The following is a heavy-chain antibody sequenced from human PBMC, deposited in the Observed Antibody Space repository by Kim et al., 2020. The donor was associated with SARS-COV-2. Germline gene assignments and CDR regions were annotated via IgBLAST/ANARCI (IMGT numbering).Heavy chain of an antibody. CDR3: ARGARYSGYDYAY. Sequence: ASVKVSCKASGYTFTSYDINWVRQATGQGLECMGWMNPNSGNTGYAQKFQGRVTMTRNTSISTAYMELSSLRSEDTAVYYCARGARYSGYDYAYWGQGTLVTVSS. CDR1: GYTFTSYD. CDR2: MNPNSGNT. V-gene: IGHV1-8*01. D-gene: IGHD5-12*01. J-gene: IGHJ4*02.